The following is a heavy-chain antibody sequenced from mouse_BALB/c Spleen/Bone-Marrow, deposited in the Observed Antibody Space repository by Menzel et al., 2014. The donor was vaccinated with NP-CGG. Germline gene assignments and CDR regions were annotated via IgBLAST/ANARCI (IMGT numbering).Heavy chain of an antibody. CDR3: ASGSSSFAY. CDR1: GYGFSSSW. J-gene: IGHJ3*01. V-gene: IGHV1-82*01. D-gene: IGHD1-1*01. Sequence: VKLMESGPELVKPGASVKISCKASGYGFSSSWMNWVKQRPGQGLEWIGRIYPGDGDTNYNGKFKGKATLTADKSSSTAYMQLSSLTSVDSAVYFCASGSSSFAYWGQGTLVTVSA. CDR2: IYPGDGDT.